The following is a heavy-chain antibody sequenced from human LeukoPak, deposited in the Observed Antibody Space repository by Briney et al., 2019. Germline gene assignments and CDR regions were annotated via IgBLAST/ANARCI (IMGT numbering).Heavy chain of an antibody. CDR2: VYYSGTT. CDR1: GGSINSSFY. CDR3: ARRRRLGPSLDC. D-gene: IGHD1-26*01. J-gene: IGHJ4*02. V-gene: IGHV4-39*01. Sequence: SKTLSLTCTVSGGSINSSFYWDWIRQPPGKGLEWIGSVYYSGTTYYNTSFKSRITISVDTSKTVLSLKLTSVTAADTAVYFCARRRRLGPSLDCWGQGTLVAVSS.